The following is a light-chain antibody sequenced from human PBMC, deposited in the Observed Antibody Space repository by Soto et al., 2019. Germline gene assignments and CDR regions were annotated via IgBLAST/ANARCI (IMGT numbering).Light chain of an antibody. Sequence: EIVMTQAPATLALSSGEKATLSCRASQSVFSSLAWYQQKPGQAPRLLIYGAATRATGIPARFSGSGSGTEFTLTISSLQSEDFAVYYCQQYHNWPAFGQGTKVDI. CDR3: QQYHNWPA. J-gene: IGKJ1*01. V-gene: IGKV3-15*01. CDR2: GAA. CDR1: QSVFSS.